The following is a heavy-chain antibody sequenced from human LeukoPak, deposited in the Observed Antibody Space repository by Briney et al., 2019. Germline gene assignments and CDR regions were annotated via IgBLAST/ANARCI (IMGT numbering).Heavy chain of an antibody. CDR3: ARDPRPLGYYDSSGYYNYYGMDV. D-gene: IGHD3-22*01. V-gene: IGHV4-59*01. J-gene: IGHJ6*02. Sequence: PSETLSLTCTVSAGSISDYYWSWIRQPPGKGLEWIGYIYYSGSTHYNPSLKSRVTTSVDTPKKQFSLKLTSVTAADTAVYYCARDPRPLGYYDSSGYYNYYGMDVWGQGTTVTVSS. CDR2: IYYSGST. CDR1: AGSISDYY.